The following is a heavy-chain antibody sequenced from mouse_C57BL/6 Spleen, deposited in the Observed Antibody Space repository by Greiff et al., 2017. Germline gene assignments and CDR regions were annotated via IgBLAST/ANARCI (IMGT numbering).Heavy chain of an antibody. V-gene: IGHV1-54*01. J-gene: IGHJ2*01. CDR1: GYAFTNYL. CDR3: ARVGTTEEDY. D-gene: IGHD1-1*01. CDR2: INPGSGGT. Sequence: QVQLKQSGAELVRPGTSVKVSCKASGYAFTNYLIEWVKQRPGQGLEWIGVINPGSGGTNYNEKFKGKATLTADKSSSTAYMQLSSLTSEDSAVYFCARVGTTEEDYWGQGTTLTVSS.